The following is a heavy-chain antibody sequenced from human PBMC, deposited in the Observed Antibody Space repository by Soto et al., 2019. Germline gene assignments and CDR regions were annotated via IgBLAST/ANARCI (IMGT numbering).Heavy chain of an antibody. CDR3: TKDRLAGGYDY. V-gene: IGHV3-23*04. Sequence: DVQLVDSGGGLVQPGGSLRLSCAASGFTFSNYAMRWVRQAPGKGLEWVSLVSASAGTTYYTDSVKGRFTISRDNSRNTVYLQMNSLRADDTAVYYCTKDRLAGGYDYWGQGTLVTVSS. CDR2: VSASAGTT. D-gene: IGHD3-16*01. CDR1: GFTFSNYA. J-gene: IGHJ4*02.